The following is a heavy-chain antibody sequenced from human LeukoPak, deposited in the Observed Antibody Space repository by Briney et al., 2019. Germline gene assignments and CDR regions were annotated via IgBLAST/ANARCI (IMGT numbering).Heavy chain of an antibody. J-gene: IGHJ4*02. CDR3: VRDMWGTYYFDY. CDR2: ISISSTYI. Sequence: PGGSPRLSRVASGFIFSSYTMNWVRQAPGKGLEWVSSISISSTYINYADSVKGRFTTSRDNAWNSLYLQMDNLRAEDTAVYYCVRDMWGTYYFDYWGQGTVVTVSS. V-gene: IGHV3-21*06. D-gene: IGHD1-14*01. CDR1: GFIFSSYT.